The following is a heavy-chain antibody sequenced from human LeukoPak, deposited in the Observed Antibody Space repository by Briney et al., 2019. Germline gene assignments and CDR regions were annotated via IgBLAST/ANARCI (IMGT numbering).Heavy chain of an antibody. D-gene: IGHD3-22*01. Sequence: SETLSLTCTVSGYSISSGYYWGWIRQPPGKGLEWIGTIYHSGSTYYNPSFRSRVTISVDTSKNQFSLNVSSVTAADTAVYYCARDGYYYDSSGYNWGQGTLVTVSS. CDR2: IYHSGST. CDR3: ARDGYYYDSSGYN. V-gene: IGHV4-38-2*02. J-gene: IGHJ4*02. CDR1: GYSISSGYY.